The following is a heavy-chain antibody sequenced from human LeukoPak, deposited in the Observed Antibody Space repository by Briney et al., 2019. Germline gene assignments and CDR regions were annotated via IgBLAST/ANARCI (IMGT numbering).Heavy chain of an antibody. CDR3: APYQSGSGSFDY. CDR1: GGSISSGGYY. CDR2: IYHSGST. V-gene: IGHV4-30-2*01. Sequence: NSSETLSLTCTVSGGSISSGGYYWSWIRQPPGKGLEWIGYIYHSGSTYYNPSLKSRVTISVDRSKNQFSLKLSSVTAADTAVYYCAPYQSGSGSFDYWGQGTLVTVSS. J-gene: IGHJ4*02. D-gene: IGHD3-3*01.